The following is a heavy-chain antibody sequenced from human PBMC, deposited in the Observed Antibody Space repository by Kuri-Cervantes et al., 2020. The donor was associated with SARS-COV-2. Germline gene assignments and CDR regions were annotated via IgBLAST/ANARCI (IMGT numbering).Heavy chain of an antibody. CDR2: ISSSSNGYI. J-gene: IGHJ4*02. D-gene: IGHD3-16*01. V-gene: IGHV3-21*01. CDR3: ARDWGLTDY. Sequence: GGSLRLSCAASGFTFNSYSMNWVRQAPGKGLEWVSSISSSSNGYIYYADSVKGRFTVSRDNAKDSLYLQMNSLRTEDTAVYYCARDWGLTDYWGQGTLVTVSS. CDR1: GFTFNSYS.